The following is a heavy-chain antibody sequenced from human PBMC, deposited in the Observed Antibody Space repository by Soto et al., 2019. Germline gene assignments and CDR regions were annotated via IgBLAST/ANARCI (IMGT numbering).Heavy chain of an antibody. CDR3: ARKVTRPIDAFDF. D-gene: IGHD2-21*02. V-gene: IGHV4-39*01. Sequence: SETLSLTCTVSGDSINRDAYYWAWIRQPPGKGLEWIATIYYSGTTTFYNPSLESRVTISVHTSKNQISLNLTSVTATDTALYYCARKVTRPIDAFDFWGQGTKVTVSS. CDR2: IYYSGTTT. J-gene: IGHJ3*01. CDR1: GDSINRDAYY.